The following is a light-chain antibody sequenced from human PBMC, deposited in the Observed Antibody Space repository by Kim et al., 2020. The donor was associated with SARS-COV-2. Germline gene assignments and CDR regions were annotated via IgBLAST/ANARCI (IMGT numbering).Light chain of an antibody. CDR2: GAS. CDR1: QSVSSN. Sequence: SPGERATLSCRASQSVSSNLAWYQQKPGQAPRLLIYGASTRATGIPARFSGSGSGTEFTLTISSLQSEDFALYYCQQYYNWPPWAFGQGTKVDIK. J-gene: IGKJ1*01. V-gene: IGKV3-15*01. CDR3: QQYYNWPPWA.